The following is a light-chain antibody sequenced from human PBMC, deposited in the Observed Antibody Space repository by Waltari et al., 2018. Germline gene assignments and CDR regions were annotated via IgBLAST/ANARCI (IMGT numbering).Light chain of an antibody. CDR3: QQSYS. Sequence: DIQMSQSPSSLSASVGDRVTITCRASQSSSDYLNWYQQKPGQAPKLLIYASSTLQSWVPSRFSGSGSGTDFALTISSLQPEDFATYYCQQSYSFGQGTRLEIK. J-gene: IGKJ5*01. CDR2: ASS. CDR1: QSSSDY. V-gene: IGKV1-39*01.